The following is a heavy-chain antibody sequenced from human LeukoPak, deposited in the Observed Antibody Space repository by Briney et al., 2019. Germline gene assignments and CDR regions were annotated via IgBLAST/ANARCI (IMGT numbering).Heavy chain of an antibody. D-gene: IGHD3-3*01. J-gene: IGHJ4*02. CDR3: ARLSALGYDFWSGYHGYYFDY. Sequence: PGGSLRLSCAASGFTFSSYWMSWLRQAPGKGLEWVANIKQDGSEKYYVDSVKGRFTISRDNAKNSLYLQMNSLRAEDTAVSYCARLSALGYDFWSGYHGYYFDYWGQGTLVTVSS. CDR1: GFTFSSYW. V-gene: IGHV3-7*01. CDR2: IKQDGSEK.